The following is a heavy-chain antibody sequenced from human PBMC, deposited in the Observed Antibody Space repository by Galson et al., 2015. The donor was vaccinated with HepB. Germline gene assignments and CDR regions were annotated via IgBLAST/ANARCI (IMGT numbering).Heavy chain of an antibody. Sequence: SLRLSYAASRFNFSDYYMSWIRQAPGKGLEWVSHISGYSSYTNYADSVKGRFTISRDNSKNTLYLQMNSLRAEDTAVYYCARVLDGLGSYYYYYYGMDVWGQGTTVTVSS. V-gene: IGHV3-11*06. CDR2: ISGYSSYT. CDR1: RFNFSDYY. J-gene: IGHJ6*02. CDR3: ARVLDGLGSYYYYYYGMDV. D-gene: IGHD1-26*01.